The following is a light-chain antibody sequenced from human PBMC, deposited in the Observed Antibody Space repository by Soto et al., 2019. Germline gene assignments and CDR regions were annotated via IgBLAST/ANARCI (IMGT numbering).Light chain of an antibody. CDR3: QQYGSPPIT. CDR2: GTS. V-gene: IGKV3-20*01. Sequence: IVLTPSPGTLSLSPGERATLSFRASESVPLNDLAWYQQQPGQAPRLLMSGTSNRATGTPDRFSGSGSGTDFTLTISRLEPEDFAVYYCQQYGSPPITFGQGTRLEI. CDR1: ESVPLND. J-gene: IGKJ5*01.